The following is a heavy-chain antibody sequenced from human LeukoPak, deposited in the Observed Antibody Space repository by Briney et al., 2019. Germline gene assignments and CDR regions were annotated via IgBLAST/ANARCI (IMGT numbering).Heavy chain of an antibody. D-gene: IGHD4-17*01. CDR2: IYYSGST. J-gene: IGHJ6*02. CDR1: GGSFSGYY. CDR3: ARSTVSYYYYGMDV. V-gene: IGHV4-59*08. Sequence: PSETLSLTCAVYGGSFSGYYWSWIRQPPGKGLEWIGYIYYSGSTNYNPSLKSRVTISVDTSKNQFSLKLSSVTAADTAVYYCARSTVSYYYYGMDVWGQGTTVTVSS.